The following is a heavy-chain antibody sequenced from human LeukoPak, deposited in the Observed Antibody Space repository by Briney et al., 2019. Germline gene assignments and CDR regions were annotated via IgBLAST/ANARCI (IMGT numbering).Heavy chain of an antibody. CDR1: GFTFSDAV. CDR3: AKVGYCTSNCFRTHDY. J-gene: IGHJ4*02. V-gene: IGHV3-23*01. Sequence: GGSLRLSCAASGFTFSDAVMSWVRQAPGMGLERVAAISSDSDVRYYAASVKGRFTISRDNSKSMVYLQMNSLRAEDAATYYCAKVGYCTSNCFRTHDYWGQGALVTVSS. D-gene: IGHD2-8*01. CDR2: ISSDSDVR.